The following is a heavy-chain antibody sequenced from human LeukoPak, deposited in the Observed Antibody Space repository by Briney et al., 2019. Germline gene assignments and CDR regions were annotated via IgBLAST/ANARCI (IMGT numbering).Heavy chain of an antibody. CDR1: GYTFTSYG. D-gene: IGHD4-17*01. CDR2: ISAYNGNT. Sequence: ASVKVSRKASGYTFTSYGISWVRQAPGQGLEWMGWISAYNGNTNYAQKLQGRVTMTTDTSTSTAYMELRSLRSDDTAVYYCARVRSGTTVTKLPKPIDYWGQGTLVTVSS. V-gene: IGHV1-18*01. CDR3: ARVRSGTTVTKLPKPIDY. J-gene: IGHJ4*02.